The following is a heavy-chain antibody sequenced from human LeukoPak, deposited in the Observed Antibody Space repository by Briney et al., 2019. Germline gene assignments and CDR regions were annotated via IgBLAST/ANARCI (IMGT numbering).Heavy chain of an antibody. CDR3: ARVRSGSSAGNYGMDV. CDR1: GFTFSSYW. Sequence: GGSLRLSCAASGFTFSSYWMHRVRQAPGKGLVWVSRINSDGSSTTYADSVKGRFTISRDIAKNTLYLQMKSLRAEDTAVYYCARVRSGSSAGNYGMDVWGQGTTVTVSS. J-gene: IGHJ6*02. CDR2: INSDGSST. D-gene: IGHD1-26*01. V-gene: IGHV3-74*01.